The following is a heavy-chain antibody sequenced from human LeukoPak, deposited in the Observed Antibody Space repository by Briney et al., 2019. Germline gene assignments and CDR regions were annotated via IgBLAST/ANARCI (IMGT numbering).Heavy chain of an antibody. CDR3: AEHGSSTSWPINWFVP. CDR1: GFTFSSYW. V-gene: IGHV3-74*01. Sequence: GGSLRLSCAASGFTFSSYWTHWVRQAPGKGLVWVSRINSDGSSTSYADSVKGRFTISRDNAKNTLYLQMNSLRAEDTAVYYCAEHGSSTSWPINWFVPWGQRTLVTVSS. D-gene: IGHD2-2*01. CDR2: INSDGSST. J-gene: IGHJ5*02.